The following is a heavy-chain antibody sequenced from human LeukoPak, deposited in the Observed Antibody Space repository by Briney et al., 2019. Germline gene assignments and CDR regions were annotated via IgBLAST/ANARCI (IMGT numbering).Heavy chain of an antibody. CDR1: GYSISSGYY. CDR2: IYHSGST. V-gene: IGHV4-38-2*02. CDR3: VRDGTVYYYGMDV. Sequence: SETLSLTCTVSGYSISSGYYWGWIRQPPGKGLEWIGSIYHSGSTYYNPSLKSRVTISVDTSKNQFSLKLSSVTAADTAVYYCVRDGTVYYYGMDVWGQGTTVTVSS. J-gene: IGHJ6*02. D-gene: IGHD4-17*01.